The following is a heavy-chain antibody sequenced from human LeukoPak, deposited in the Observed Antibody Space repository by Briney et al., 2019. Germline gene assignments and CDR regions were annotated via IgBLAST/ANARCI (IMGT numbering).Heavy chain of an antibody. CDR3: ARVIVVVVAAINWFDP. CDR2: IYYSGST. D-gene: IGHD2-15*01. Sequence: SETLSLTCTVSGGSISSGGYYWSWIRQHPGKGLEWIGYIYYSGSTYYNPSLKSRVTISVDTSKNQFSLKLSSVTAADTAVYYCARVIVVVVAAINWFDPWGQGTLVTVSS. V-gene: IGHV4-31*03. J-gene: IGHJ5*02. CDR1: GGSISSGGYY.